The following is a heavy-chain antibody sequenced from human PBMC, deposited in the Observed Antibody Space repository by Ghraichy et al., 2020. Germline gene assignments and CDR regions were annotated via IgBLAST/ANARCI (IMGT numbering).Heavy chain of an antibody. CDR3: ARTTMDPPDSDAFDI. CDR2: IYTSGST. V-gene: IGHV4-4*07. J-gene: IGHJ3*02. Sequence: SQTLSLTCTVSGGSISSYYWSWIRQPAGKGLEWIGRIYTSGSTNYNPSLKSRVTMSVDTSKNQFSLKLSSVTAADTAVYYCARTTMDPPDSDAFDIWGQGTMVTVSS. D-gene: IGHD3-10*01. CDR1: GGSISSYY.